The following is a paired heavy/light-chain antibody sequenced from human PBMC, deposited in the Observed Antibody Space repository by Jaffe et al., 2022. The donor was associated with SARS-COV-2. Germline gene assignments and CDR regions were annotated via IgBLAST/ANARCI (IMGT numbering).Heavy chain of an antibody. J-gene: IGHJ3*02. Sequence: EVQLVESGGGLVQPGGSLRLSCVASEFIFSNYWMHWVRQAPGKGLEWVAHIKQDGSEVYHVDSVKGRFTISRDNAKNSLYLQMNLLRGEDTAVYYCARVRDGGLDIWGHGTLVTVSS. CDR1: EFIFSNYW. D-gene: IGHD2-15*01. CDR2: IKQDGSEV. CDR3: ARVRDGGLDI. V-gene: IGHV3-7*03.
Light chain of an antibody. CDR3: MQSLQAPVT. CDR1: QSLLHSNGYNR. J-gene: IGKJ5*01. CDR2: LGS. V-gene: IGKV2-28*01. Sequence: DIVMTQSPLSLPVTPGEPAAISCRSSQSLLHSNGYNRLAWYLQKPGQSPQLLIYLGSNRASGAPDRFSGSGAGTDFTLKISRVEAEDVGVYYCMQSLQAPVTFGQGTRLEIK.